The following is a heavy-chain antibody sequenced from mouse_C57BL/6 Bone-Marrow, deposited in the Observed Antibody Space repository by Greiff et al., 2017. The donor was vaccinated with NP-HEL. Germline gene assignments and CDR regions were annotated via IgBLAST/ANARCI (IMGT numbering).Heavy chain of an antibody. CDR1: GFNFKNTY. D-gene: IGHD1-1*01. CDR2: IDPANGNT. V-gene: IGHV14-3*01. Sequence: EVQLQQSVAELVRPGASVKLSCTASGFNFKNTYMHWVKQRPEQGLEWIGRIDPANGNTKYAPKFQGKATITADTSSNTAYLQLSRLTSEDTAIYYYARLLPPFAYWGQGTLVTVSA. J-gene: IGHJ3*01. CDR3: ARLLPPFAY.